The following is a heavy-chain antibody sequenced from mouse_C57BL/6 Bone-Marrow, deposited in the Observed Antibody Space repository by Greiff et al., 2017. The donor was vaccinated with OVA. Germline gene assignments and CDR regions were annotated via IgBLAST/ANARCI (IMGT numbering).Heavy chain of an antibody. CDR3: ARALYGNYQVDY. V-gene: IGHV5-4*03. D-gene: IGHD2-1*01. J-gene: IGHJ2*01. Sequence: EVKLMESGGGLVKPGGSLKLSCAASGFTFSSYAMSWVRQTPEKRLEWVATISDGGSYTYYPDNVKGRFTISRDNAKNNLYLQMSHLKSEDTAMYYCARALYGNYQVDYWGQGTTLTVSS. CDR2: ISDGGSYT. CDR1: GFTFSSYA.